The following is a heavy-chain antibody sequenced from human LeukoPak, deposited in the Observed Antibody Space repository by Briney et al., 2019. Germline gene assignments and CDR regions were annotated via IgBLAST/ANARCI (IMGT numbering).Heavy chain of an antibody. Sequence: GGSLRLSCAASGVTFSSYWMSWVRQAPGKGLEWVANIKQDGSEKYYVDSVKGRFTISRDNAKNSLYLQMNSLRAEDTAVYYCARVLADTAMVYYYYMDVWGKGTTVTVSS. D-gene: IGHD5-18*01. CDR2: IKQDGSEK. CDR1: GVTFSSYW. J-gene: IGHJ6*03. CDR3: ARVLADTAMVYYYYMDV. V-gene: IGHV3-7*01.